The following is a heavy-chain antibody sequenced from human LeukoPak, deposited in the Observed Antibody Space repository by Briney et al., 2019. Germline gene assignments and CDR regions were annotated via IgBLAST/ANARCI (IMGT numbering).Heavy chain of an antibody. Sequence: ASVKVSCKASGYTFTGYYMHWVRRAPGQGLEWMGWINPNSGGTNYAQKFQGWVTMTRDTSISTAYMELSGLRSDDTAVYYCARVDCSSTSCYDYFDYWGQGTLVTVSS. CDR1: GYTFTGYY. CDR3: ARVDCSSTSCYDYFDY. D-gene: IGHD2-2*01. V-gene: IGHV1-2*04. J-gene: IGHJ4*02. CDR2: INPNSGGT.